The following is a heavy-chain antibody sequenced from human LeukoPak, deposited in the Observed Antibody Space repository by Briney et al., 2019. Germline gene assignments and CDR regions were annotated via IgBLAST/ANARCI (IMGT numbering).Heavy chain of an antibody. CDR3: ARGPNRYYFDY. V-gene: IGHV4-59*01. D-gene: IGHD2/OR15-2a*01. Sequence: PSETLSLTCTVSGGSISSYYWSWIRQPPGKGLEWTGYIYYSGRTNYNPSLKSRVTISVDTSKNQFSLKLSSVTAADTAVYYCARGPNRYYFDYWGQGTLVTVS. J-gene: IGHJ4*02. CDR2: IYYSGRT. CDR1: GGSISSYY.